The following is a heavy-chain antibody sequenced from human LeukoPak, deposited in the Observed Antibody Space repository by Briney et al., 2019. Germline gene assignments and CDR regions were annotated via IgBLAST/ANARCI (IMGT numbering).Heavy chain of an antibody. Sequence: ASVKVSFKASGYTFTIYGINLVRQAPGQGLEWKGLIFAYNGNTNYAQKPQGRVTMTTDTSTSTAYMELRSLRSDDTAVYYCARWDGYNGDAFDIWGQGTMVTVSS. D-gene: IGHD5-24*01. CDR2: IFAYNGNT. J-gene: IGHJ3*02. CDR3: ARWDGYNGDAFDI. V-gene: IGHV1-18*01. CDR1: GYTFTIYG.